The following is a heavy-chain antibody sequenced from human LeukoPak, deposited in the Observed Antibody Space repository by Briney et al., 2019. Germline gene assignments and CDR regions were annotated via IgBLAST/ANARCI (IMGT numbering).Heavy chain of an antibody. D-gene: IGHD3-10*01. Sequence: GGSLRLSCEASGFSFRSYGMHWVRQAPGKGLDWVAVIWHDGSEKYYADSVKGRFTISRDNSKNTLYLQMNSLRPEDTAGYYCAKLVVRGVISHYDYWGQGTLVTVSS. CDR2: IWHDGSEK. CDR1: GFSFRSYG. V-gene: IGHV3-33*03. J-gene: IGHJ4*02. CDR3: AKLVVRGVISHYDY.